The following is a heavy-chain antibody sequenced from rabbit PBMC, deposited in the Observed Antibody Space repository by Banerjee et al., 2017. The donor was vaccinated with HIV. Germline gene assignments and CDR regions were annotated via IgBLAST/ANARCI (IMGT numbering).Heavy chain of an antibody. J-gene: IGHJ4*01. V-gene: IGHV1S45*01. CDR2: IGGSSGST. CDR1: GFTFSSYY. Sequence: QQQLEESGGGLVKPGGTLTLTCKASGFTFSSYYMCWVRQAPGKGLELIACIGGSSGSTWYANWVNGRSTISKTSSTTVTLQMTSLTAADTATYFCARDLAGVIGWNFGLWGPGTLVTVS. D-gene: IGHD4-1*01. CDR3: ARDLAGVIGWNFGL.